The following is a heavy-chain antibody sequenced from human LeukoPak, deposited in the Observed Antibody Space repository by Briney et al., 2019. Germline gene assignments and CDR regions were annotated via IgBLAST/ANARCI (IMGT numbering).Heavy chain of an antibody. CDR1: GGTFSSYA. CDR2: IIPILGIA. J-gene: IGHJ4*02. CDR3: AGWGMVRGVTTDY. Sequence: SVKVSCKASGGTFSSYAISWVRQAPGQGLEWMGRIIPILGIANYAQKLQGRVTITADKSTSTAYMELSSLRSEDTAVYYCAGWGMVRGVTTDYWGQGTLVTVSS. D-gene: IGHD3-10*01. V-gene: IGHV1-69*04.